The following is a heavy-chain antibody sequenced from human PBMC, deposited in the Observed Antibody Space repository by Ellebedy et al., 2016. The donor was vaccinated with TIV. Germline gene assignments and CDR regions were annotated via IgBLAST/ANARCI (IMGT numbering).Heavy chain of an antibody. V-gene: IGHV1-69*04. Sequence: ASVKVSCKASGGTFSSYGINWVRQAPGQGLEWMGRIIPILGRPDYAQSFQGRVTINADKSTGTPYLELSSLRSEDTAVYYCARGFDGSGSYYYYGMDVWGQGTTVTVSS. CDR3: ARGFDGSGSYYYYGMDV. CDR2: IIPILGRP. CDR1: GGTFSSYG. J-gene: IGHJ6*02. D-gene: IGHD3-10*01.